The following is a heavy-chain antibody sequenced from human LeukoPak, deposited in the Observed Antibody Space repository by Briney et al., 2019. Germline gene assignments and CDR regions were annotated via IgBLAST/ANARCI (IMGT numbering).Heavy chain of an antibody. Sequence: GGSLRLSCAASGFTANNNYMSWVRQAPGKSLLWVSLIYSGGSAYYEDSVKGRFTISRDSSKNMVFLQMNSLRAEDTAVYYCASSGAYSDFDFWGQGTLVTVSS. CDR2: IYSGGSA. V-gene: IGHV3-53*01. CDR3: ASSGAYSDFDF. D-gene: IGHD3-22*01. J-gene: IGHJ4*02. CDR1: GFTANNNY.